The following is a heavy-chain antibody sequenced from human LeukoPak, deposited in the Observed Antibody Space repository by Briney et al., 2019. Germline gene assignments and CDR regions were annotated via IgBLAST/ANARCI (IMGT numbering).Heavy chain of an antibody. Sequence: GESLKISCKGSGYSFTSYWIGWVRQMPGKGLEWMGMIYPGDSDTRYSPSFQGEVTISADKSISTAYLQWNSLKASDTAMYYWARLQYGSGSQMASWFDPWGQGTLVTVSS. V-gene: IGHV5-51*01. CDR3: ARLQYGSGSQMASWFDP. D-gene: IGHD3-10*01. J-gene: IGHJ5*02. CDR1: GYSFTSYW. CDR2: IYPGDSDT.